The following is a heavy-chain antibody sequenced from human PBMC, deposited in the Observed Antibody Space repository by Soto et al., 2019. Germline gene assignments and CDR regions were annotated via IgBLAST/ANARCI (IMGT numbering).Heavy chain of an antibody. CDR3: ASERFGMYAMDV. CDR2: INGDGSGA. CDR1: GFTLSKYW. J-gene: IGHJ6*02. Sequence: EVQLVESGGGLVQPGGSLRLSCAASGFTLSKYWVHWVRQVPGKGLVWVSRINGDGSGASYAGSVEGRITISRDNPKSMVNMQINTLRAEDTAVYYCASERFGMYAMDVWGQGTTVTVSS. V-gene: IGHV3-74*01. D-gene: IGHD3-10*01.